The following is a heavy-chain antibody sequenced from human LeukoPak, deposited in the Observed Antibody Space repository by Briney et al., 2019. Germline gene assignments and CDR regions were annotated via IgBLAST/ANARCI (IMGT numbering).Heavy chain of an antibody. J-gene: IGHJ4*02. Sequence: PSETLSLTCTVSGGSISSYYWSWIRQPPGKGLEWIGYIYYSGSSNYNPSLKGRVTMSVDTSKNQFSPKLSSVTAADTAVYYCARHKRYSSGWYDYWGQGTLVTVSS. V-gene: IGHV4-59*08. CDR1: GGSISSYY. CDR2: IYYSGSS. CDR3: ARHKRYSSGWYDY. D-gene: IGHD6-19*01.